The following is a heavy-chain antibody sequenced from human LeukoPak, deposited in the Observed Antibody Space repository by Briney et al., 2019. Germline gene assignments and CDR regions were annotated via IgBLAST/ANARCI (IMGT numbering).Heavy chain of an antibody. V-gene: IGHV1-18*01. J-gene: IGHJ4*02. CDR2: ISAYNGNT. CDR3: ARIGITIFGVVTFFDY. Sequence: VASVKVSCKASGYTFTSYGISWVRQAPGQGLEWMGWISAYNGNTNYAQKLQGRVTMTTDTSTSTAYMELRSLRSDDTAVYYCARIGITIFGVVTFFDYWGQGTLVTVSS. D-gene: IGHD3-3*01. CDR1: GYTFTSYG.